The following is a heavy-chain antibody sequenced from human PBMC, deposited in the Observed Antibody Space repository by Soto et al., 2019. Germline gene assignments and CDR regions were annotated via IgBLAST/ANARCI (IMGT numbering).Heavy chain of an antibody. CDR2: IYSGGST. Sequence: EVQLVETGGGLVQPGGSLRLSCAASGFTVSSNYMSWVRQAPGKGLEWVSVIYSGGSTYYADALKGRFTISRDNSKNTLYLQMNSLRAEDTAVYYCARVTYDYIWGSYRPTYNWFDPWGQGTLVTVSS. CDR1: GFTVSSNY. CDR3: ARVTYDYIWGSYRPTYNWFDP. J-gene: IGHJ5*02. D-gene: IGHD3-16*02. V-gene: IGHV3-66*01.